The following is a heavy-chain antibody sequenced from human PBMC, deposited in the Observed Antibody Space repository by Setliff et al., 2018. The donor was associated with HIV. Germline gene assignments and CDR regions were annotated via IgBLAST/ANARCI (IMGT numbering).Heavy chain of an antibody. CDR2: IYYSGST. D-gene: IGHD3-9*01. CDR1: GGSISSGGYY. Sequence: PSETLSLTCTVSGGSISSGGYYWSWIRQHPGKGLEWIGYIYYSGSTYYNPSLKSRVTMSLDTSKNQFSLKLRSVTAAETAVYYCARGAYYDILTAYFSYFDLWGRGTLVTVSS. J-gene: IGHJ2*01. V-gene: IGHV4-31*03. CDR3: ARGAYYDILTAYFSYFDL.